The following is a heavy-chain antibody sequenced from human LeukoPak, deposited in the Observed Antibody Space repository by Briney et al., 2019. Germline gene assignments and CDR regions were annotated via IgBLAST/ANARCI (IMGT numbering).Heavy chain of an antibody. D-gene: IGHD3-16*01. CDR2: TAYEGGEK. CDR3: AREGDRHLTFDY. J-gene: IGHJ4*02. Sequence: PGGSLRLSCAASGSTFSGHLLHWVRQAPGKGLEWVAGTAYEGGEKYYADSVSGRFTISRDNSDNTVYLQMSGLRLGDTAVYFCAREGDRHLTFDYWGRGTLVTVSS. V-gene: IGHV3-30*15. CDR1: GSTFSGHL.